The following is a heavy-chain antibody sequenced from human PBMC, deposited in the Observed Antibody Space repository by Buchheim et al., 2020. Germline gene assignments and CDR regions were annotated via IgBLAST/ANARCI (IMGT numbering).Heavy chain of an antibody. CDR2: INHSGST. D-gene: IGHD2-2*01. J-gene: IGHJ4*02. Sequence: QVQLQQWGAGLLKPSETLSLTCAVYGGSFSGYYWSWIRQPPGKGLEWIGEINHSGSTNYNPSLKSRVTISVDTSKNPFSLKLSSVTAADTARYYCARGQIVGSSTSCSYFDYWGQGTL. CDR3: ARGQIVGSSTSCSYFDY. V-gene: IGHV4-34*01. CDR1: GGSFSGYY.